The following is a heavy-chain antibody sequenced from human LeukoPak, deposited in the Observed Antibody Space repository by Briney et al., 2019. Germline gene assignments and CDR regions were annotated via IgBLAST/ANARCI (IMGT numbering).Heavy chain of an antibody. CDR3: ARVGTGTEWFGETKPYYFDY. D-gene: IGHD3-10*01. V-gene: IGHV4-59*08. CDR2: IYYSGST. J-gene: IGHJ4*02. CDR1: GGSISSYY. Sequence: PSETLSLTCTVSGGSISSYYWSWIRQPPGKGLEWIGYIYYSGSTNHNPSLKSRVTISVDTSKNQFSLKLSSVTAADTAVYYCARVGTGTEWFGETKPYYFDYWGQGTLVTVSS.